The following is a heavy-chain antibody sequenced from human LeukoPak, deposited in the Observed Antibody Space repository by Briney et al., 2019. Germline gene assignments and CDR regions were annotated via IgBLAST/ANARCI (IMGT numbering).Heavy chain of an antibody. CDR3: ARNRVVGAPNFDY. Sequence: SETLSLTCTVSGGSISNYYFNWVRQTAGKGLEWIGRINNSGMASYTSSLKSRVTMSIDTSQNQVSLKLRSVTAADTAVYYCARNRVVGAPNFDYWGQGTLVTVFS. D-gene: IGHD1-26*01. CDR2: INNSGMA. J-gene: IGHJ4*02. V-gene: IGHV4-4*07. CDR1: GGSISNYY.